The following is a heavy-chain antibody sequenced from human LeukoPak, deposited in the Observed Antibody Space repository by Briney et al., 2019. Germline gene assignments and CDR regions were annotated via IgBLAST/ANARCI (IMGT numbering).Heavy chain of an antibody. Sequence: PGGSLRLSCAASGFTVSSNYMGWVRQAPGKGLEWVSVIYSGGSTYYADSVKGRFTISRDNSKNTLYLQMNSLRAEDTAVYYCARVPRNSGYTAIDYWGQGTLVTVSS. CDR1: GFTVSSNY. J-gene: IGHJ4*02. D-gene: IGHD5-12*01. V-gene: IGHV3-66*01. CDR2: IYSGGST. CDR3: ARVPRNSGYTAIDY.